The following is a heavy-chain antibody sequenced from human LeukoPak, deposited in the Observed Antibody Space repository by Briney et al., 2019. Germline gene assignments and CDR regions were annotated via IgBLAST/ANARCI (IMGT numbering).Heavy chain of an antibody. D-gene: IGHD3-10*01. CDR2: ISYDGSNK. CDR3: ARDGPGFRDSTDFDY. V-gene: IGHV3-30*03. J-gene: IGHJ4*02. Sequence: GGSLRLSCAASGFTFSDYYMSWIRQAPGKGLEWVAVISYDGSNKYYADSVKGRFTISRDNSKNTLYLQMNSLRAEDTAVYYCARDGPGFRDSTDFDYWGQGTLVTVSS. CDR1: GFTFSDYY.